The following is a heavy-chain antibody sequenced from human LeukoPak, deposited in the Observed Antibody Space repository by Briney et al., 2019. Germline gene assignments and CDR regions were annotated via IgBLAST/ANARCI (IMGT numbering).Heavy chain of an antibody. CDR3: ARYSSGSYAFDI. CDR2: MYSSGST. CDR1: GGSISSYY. Sequence: SETLSPTCTVSGGSISSYYWSWIRQPAGKGLEWIGRMYSSGSTNHNPSLKRRVTMSVDTSKNQFSLKLSSVTAADTAVYYCARYSSGSYAFDIWGQGTMVTVSS. D-gene: IGHD1-26*01. J-gene: IGHJ3*02. V-gene: IGHV4-4*07.